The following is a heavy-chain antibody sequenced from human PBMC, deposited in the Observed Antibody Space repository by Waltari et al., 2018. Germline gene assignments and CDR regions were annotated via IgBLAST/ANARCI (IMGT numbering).Heavy chain of an antibody. Sequence: QVQLQESGPGLVKPSETLSLTCTVSGGSISSSYWSWIRQPPGKGLEWIGYIYYSGSTNYNPSLKSRVTISVDTSKNQFSLKLSSVTAADTAVYYCARDRTPGGGYYYYGMDVWGQGTTVTVSS. CDR1: GGSISSSY. D-gene: IGHD2-15*01. CDR3: ARDRTPGGGYYYYGMDV. V-gene: IGHV4-59*01. CDR2: IYYSGST. J-gene: IGHJ6*02.